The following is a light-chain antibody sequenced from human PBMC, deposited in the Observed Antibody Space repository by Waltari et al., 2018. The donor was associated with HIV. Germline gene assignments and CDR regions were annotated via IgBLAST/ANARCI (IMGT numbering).Light chain of an antibody. V-gene: IGLV1-51*01. CDR1: SSNIGVNY. CDR2: DNK. J-gene: IGLJ2*01. CDR3: VSWDSCLRGAL. Sequence: QSVLTQPPSLSAAPGQKVSITCSGSSSNIGVNYVSWYQQFPRTAPKLLIYDNKERPSGIPDRFSGSKSGTSATLDIPGLRTGDEADYYCVSWDSCLRGALFGGGTK.